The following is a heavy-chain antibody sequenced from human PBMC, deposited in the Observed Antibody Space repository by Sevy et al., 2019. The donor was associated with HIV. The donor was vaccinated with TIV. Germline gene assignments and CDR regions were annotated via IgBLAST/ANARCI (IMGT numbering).Heavy chain of an antibody. CDR2: MNHSGST. CDR1: GGSFSGYY. D-gene: IGHD2-2*02. CDR3: AGGPPEYCSSTSCYRFDS. J-gene: IGHJ4*02. V-gene: IGHV4-34*01. Sequence: SETLSLTCAVYGGSFSGYYWSWIRQPPDKGLEWIGEMNHSGSTNYNPSHKSRVTISVDTSKNQFSLKLSSVTAADTAAYYGAGGPPEYCSSTSCYRFDSWGQGTLVTVSS.